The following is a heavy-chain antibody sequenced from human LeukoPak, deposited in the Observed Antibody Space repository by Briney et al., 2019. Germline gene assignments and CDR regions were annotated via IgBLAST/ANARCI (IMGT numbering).Heavy chain of an antibody. J-gene: IGHJ4*02. CDR2: LYSGGST. CDR1: GFSVSSNY. V-gene: IGHV3-53*01. D-gene: IGHD3-22*01. Sequence: PGGSMRLSCAASGFSVSSNYMSWVRQAPGKGLEWVSLLYSGGSTYYADSVKGRFTISRDNSKNTLYLQMNSLRAEDTAVYYCARGSSLYDSSGYPSYYFDYWGQGTLVTVSS. CDR3: ARGSSLYDSSGYPSYYFDY.